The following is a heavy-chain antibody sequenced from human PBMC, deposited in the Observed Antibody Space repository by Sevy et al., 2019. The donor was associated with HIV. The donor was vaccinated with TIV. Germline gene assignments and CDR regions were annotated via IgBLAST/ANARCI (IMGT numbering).Heavy chain of an antibody. CDR1: GDSISSSTYY. D-gene: IGHD5-18*01. CDR3: ARHFATAPHRPLDY. J-gene: IGHJ4*02. Sequence: SETLSLTCTVSGDSISSSTYYWGWIRQPPGKGLEWIASMFYSGSTYYNPSLKSRVTISGDTSKNQFSLKLSSVTAADTAVYDCARHFATAPHRPLDYWGQGTLVTVSS. V-gene: IGHV4-39*01. CDR2: MFYSGST.